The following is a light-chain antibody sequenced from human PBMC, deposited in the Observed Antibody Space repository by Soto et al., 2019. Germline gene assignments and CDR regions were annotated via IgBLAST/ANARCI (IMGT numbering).Light chain of an antibody. V-gene: IGLV2-14*03. CDR3: CSFTDTGTVM. CDR2: DVS. CDR1: SSDVGAYHS. J-gene: IGLJ3*02. Sequence: QAALTQPASVSGSPGQSFTIPCTGSSSDVGAYHSVSWYQQHPGKAPKLIIFDVSNRPSGVSNRFSGSKSGNTASLTISGLQAEDEADYYCCSFTDTGTVMFGGGTKVTVL.